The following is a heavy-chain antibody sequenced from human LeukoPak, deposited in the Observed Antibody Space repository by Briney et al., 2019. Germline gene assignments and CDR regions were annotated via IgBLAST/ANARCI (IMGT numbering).Heavy chain of an antibody. D-gene: IGHD6-13*01. J-gene: IGHJ3*02. CDR2: INRRVIP. V-gene: IGHV4-34*01. CDR1: GASFSGHY. Sequence: SETLSFTFAAYGASFSGHYWSWIRQPPGKGLEWIGTINRRVIPHSTPSLKSRVTMSVDTSKDKFSLKLSSVTAADTALYYCARGGLRQHDAFDIWGQGTMVTVSS. CDR3: ARGGLRQHDAFDI.